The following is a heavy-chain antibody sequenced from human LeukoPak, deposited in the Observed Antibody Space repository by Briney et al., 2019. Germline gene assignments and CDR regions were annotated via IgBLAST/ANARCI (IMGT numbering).Heavy chain of an antibody. CDR1: RFTLTSYY. Sequence: ASLKVSCTASRFTLTSYYLHWVRHAPGQRVEWMGIITPSGGSTTYTQKFQGRVTMNRDTSTSTVYMELSSLRSEETAVYYCVREKARAASYYCGMDVWGQGTTVTVSS. J-gene: IGHJ6*02. V-gene: IGHV1-46*01. CDR3: VREKARAASYYCGMDV. CDR2: ITPSGGST.